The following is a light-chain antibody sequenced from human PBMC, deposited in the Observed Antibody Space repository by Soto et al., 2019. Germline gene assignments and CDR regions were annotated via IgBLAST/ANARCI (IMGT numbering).Light chain of an antibody. CDR1: QGISSY. CDR2: AAS. CDR3: QQYYSYPPT. Sequence: AIRMTQSPSSLSASTGDRVTITCRASQGISSYLAWYQQKPGKAPKLLIYAASTLQSGVPSRFSGSGSGTDFTLTISCLQSGDFATYYCQQYYSYPPTFGQGTKV. J-gene: IGKJ1*01. V-gene: IGKV1-8*01.